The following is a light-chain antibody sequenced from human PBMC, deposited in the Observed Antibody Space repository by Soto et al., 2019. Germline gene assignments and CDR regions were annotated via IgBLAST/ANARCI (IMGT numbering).Light chain of an antibody. J-gene: IGKJ5*01. CDR1: QSVSSSY. Sequence: EIVLTQSPATLSLSPGERATLSCRASQSVSSSYLTWYQQKPGQAPRLLLYGTSSRATGIPDRFSGSGSGTEFTLTISSLQSEDFAVYYCQQYNNWPLTFGQGTRLEIK. CDR3: QQYNNWPLT. V-gene: IGKV3D-15*01. CDR2: GTS.